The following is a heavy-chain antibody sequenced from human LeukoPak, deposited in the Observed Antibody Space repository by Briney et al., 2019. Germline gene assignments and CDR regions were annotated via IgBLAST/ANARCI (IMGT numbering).Heavy chain of an antibody. Sequence: SVKVSCKASGGTFSSYAISWVRQAPGQGLEWMGRIIPIFGIANHAQKFQGRVTITADKSTSTAYMELSSLRSEDTAVYYCARAPGGYCSSTSCPPFHYGMDVWGQGTTVTVSS. CDR1: GGTFSSYA. V-gene: IGHV1-69*04. J-gene: IGHJ6*02. CDR2: IIPIFGIA. D-gene: IGHD2-2*03. CDR3: ARAPGGYCSSTSCPPFHYGMDV.